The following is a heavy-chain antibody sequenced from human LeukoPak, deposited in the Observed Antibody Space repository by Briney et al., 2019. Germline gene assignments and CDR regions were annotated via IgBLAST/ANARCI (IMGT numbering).Heavy chain of an antibody. CDR2: IYTSGST. J-gene: IGHJ4*02. D-gene: IGHD3-10*01. Sequence: SETLSLTCTVSGGSISGYYCSWIRQPAGKRLEWIGRIYTSGSTDYNPSLKSRVTMSVDTSKNQFSLKLSSVTAADTAVFYCAREPYMIRAFDYWGQGTLVTVSS. CDR1: GGSISGYY. CDR3: AREPYMIRAFDY. V-gene: IGHV4-4*07.